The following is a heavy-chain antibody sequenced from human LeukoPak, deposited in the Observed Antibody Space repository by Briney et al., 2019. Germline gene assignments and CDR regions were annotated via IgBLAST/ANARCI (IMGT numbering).Heavy chain of an antibody. D-gene: IGHD2-15*01. Sequence: GASVKVSCKASGGTFSSYAISWVRQAPGQGLEWMGGIIPIFGTANYAQKFQGRVTITTDESTSTAYMELSSLRSEDTAVYYCARAIRYCSGGSCYPYYFDYWGQGTLVTVSS. CDR1: GGTFSSYA. J-gene: IGHJ4*02. CDR2: IIPIFGTA. CDR3: ARAIRYCSGGSCYPYYFDY. V-gene: IGHV1-69*05.